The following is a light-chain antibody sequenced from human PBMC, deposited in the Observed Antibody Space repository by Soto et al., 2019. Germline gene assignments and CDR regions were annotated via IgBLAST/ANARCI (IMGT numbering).Light chain of an antibody. CDR1: SSNIGSNT. V-gene: IGLV1-44*01. J-gene: IGLJ1*01. CDR3: VAWDESLNGLV. Sequence: QSVLTQPPSASGTPGQRVTISCSGSSSNIGSNTVTWYQQLPGTAPKLLIYNNNQRPSGVPDRFSGSKSGTSASLAISGLQSEDESDYYCVAWDESLNGLVFGPGTKVTVL. CDR2: NNN.